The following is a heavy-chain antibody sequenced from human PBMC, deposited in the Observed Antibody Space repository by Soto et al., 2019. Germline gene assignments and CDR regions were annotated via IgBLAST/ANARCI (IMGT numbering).Heavy chain of an antibody. CDR2: IYPGDSDT. J-gene: IGHJ4*02. CDR1: GYSFTSYW. Sequence: GESLKISCKGSGYSFTSYWIGWVRQMPGKGLEWMGIIYPGDSDTRYSPSFQGQVTITADKSISTAYLQWSSLKASDTALYCCARPPLGYCSSTSCYFDYWGQGTLVTVSS. V-gene: IGHV5-51*01. CDR3: ARPPLGYCSSTSCYFDY. D-gene: IGHD2-2*01.